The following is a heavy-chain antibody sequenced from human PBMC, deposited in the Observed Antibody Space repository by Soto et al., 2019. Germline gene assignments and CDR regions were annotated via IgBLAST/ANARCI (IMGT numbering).Heavy chain of an antibody. CDR3: EREDSHGWSGESLDV. D-gene: IGHD6-19*01. CDR1: GDSLRGQS. Sequence: PSETLSLTCAVVGDSLRGQSWNWIRQSPGKGLEWIGELDQSGGTNYNPSLKSRAIISDDTSKNQFSLTLTSVTAADTAVYYCEREDSHGWSGESLDVCGQGTKVTVSS. V-gene: IGHV4-34*01. CDR2: LDQSGGT. J-gene: IGHJ6*02.